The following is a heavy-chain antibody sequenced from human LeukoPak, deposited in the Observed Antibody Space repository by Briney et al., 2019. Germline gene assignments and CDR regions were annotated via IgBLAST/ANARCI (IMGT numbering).Heavy chain of an antibody. J-gene: IGHJ4*02. V-gene: IGHV1-69*13. CDR3: ARPPRGYCSGGSCYDY. D-gene: IGHD2-15*01. CDR2: IIPIFGTA. CDR1: GGTFSSYA. Sequence: SVKVSCKASGGTFSSYAISWVRQAPGQGLEWMGGIIPIFGTANYAQKFQGRVTITADESTSTAYMELSSLRSEDTAVYYCARPPRGYCSGGSCYDYWGQGTLVTVSS.